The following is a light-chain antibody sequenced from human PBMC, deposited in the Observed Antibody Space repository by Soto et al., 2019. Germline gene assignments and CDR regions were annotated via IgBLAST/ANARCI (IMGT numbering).Light chain of an antibody. CDR2: DAS. Sequence: EIVLTQSPGTLSLSPGKSATLSCRASQSLSSTDVAWYQQRPGQAPRLVIYDASSRATGIPGRFSGSGSGTDFTLTIRRLEPEDFGVYYCQHYGVSPGTLGQGTKVEI. V-gene: IGKV3-20*01. CDR1: QSLSSTD. J-gene: IGKJ1*01. CDR3: QHYGVSPGT.